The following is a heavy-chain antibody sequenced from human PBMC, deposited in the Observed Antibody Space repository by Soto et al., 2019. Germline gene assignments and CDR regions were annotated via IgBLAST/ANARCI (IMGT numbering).Heavy chain of an antibody. Sequence: ASVKVSCKASGYTFTSYGISWVRQAPGQGLEGMGWISAYNGNTNYAQKLQGRVTMTTDTSTSTAYMELRSLRSDDTAVYYCARDDLYSSGWYSYYYYGMDVWGQGTTVTVSS. CDR3: ARDDLYSSGWYSYYYYGMDV. CDR1: GYTFTSYG. J-gene: IGHJ6*02. V-gene: IGHV1-18*04. CDR2: ISAYNGNT. D-gene: IGHD6-19*01.